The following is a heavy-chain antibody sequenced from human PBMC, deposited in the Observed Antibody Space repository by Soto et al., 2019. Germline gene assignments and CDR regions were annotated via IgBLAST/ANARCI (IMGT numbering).Heavy chain of an antibody. Sequence: GGSLRLSCAASGFTFSNAWMNWVRQAPGKGLEWVGRIKSKTDGGTTDYAAPVKGRFTISRDDSKNTLYLQMNSLKTEDTAVYYCTTDGIFGSSGWYYGMDVWGQGTTVTVSS. J-gene: IGHJ6*02. CDR1: GFTFSNAW. CDR3: TTDGIFGSSGWYYGMDV. CDR2: IKSKTDGGTT. V-gene: IGHV3-15*07. D-gene: IGHD6-19*01.